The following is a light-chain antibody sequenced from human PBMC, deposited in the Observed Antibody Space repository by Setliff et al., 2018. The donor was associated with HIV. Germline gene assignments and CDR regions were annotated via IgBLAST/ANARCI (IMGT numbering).Light chain of an antibody. CDR2: DVT. Sequence: QSALTQPRSVSGSPGQSVTISCTGTSSDVGGYNYVSWYQHLPGKAPKLMIYDVTKRPSGVPDRFSGSKSGNTAYLTISGLQSEDVADYYCCSYAGSYTSLYVFGTGTKVTVL. CDR3: CSYAGSYTSLYV. J-gene: IGLJ1*01. V-gene: IGLV2-11*01. CDR1: SSDVGGYNY.